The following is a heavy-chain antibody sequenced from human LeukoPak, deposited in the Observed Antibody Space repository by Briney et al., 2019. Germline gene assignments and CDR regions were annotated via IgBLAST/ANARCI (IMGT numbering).Heavy chain of an antibody. CDR3: ARDGEDCSSTSRYTGWFDP. V-gene: IGHV1-69*13. CDR2: IIPIFGTA. J-gene: IGHJ5*02. Sequence: VASVKVSCKASGGTFSSYAISWVRQAPGQGLEWMGGIIPIFGTANYAQKFQGRVTITADESTSTAYMELSSLRSEDTAVYYCARDGEDCSSTSRYTGWFDPWGQGTLVTVSS. CDR1: GGTFSSYA. D-gene: IGHD2-2*02.